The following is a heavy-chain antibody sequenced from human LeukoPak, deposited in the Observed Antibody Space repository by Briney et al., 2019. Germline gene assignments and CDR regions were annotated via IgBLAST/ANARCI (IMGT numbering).Heavy chain of an antibody. V-gene: IGHV3-11*01. D-gene: IGHD3-10*01. CDR2: FVNSGGTT. J-gene: IGHJ1*01. CDR3: AGGYGSGSYSA. Sequence: GGSLRLSCAASLFTFSKYYMSWIRPAPGRGREWISYFVNSGGTTSYADSVHGQFTISSDDAKNSLYLQMNSLRAGGTAVYYCAGGYGSGSYSAWGQ. CDR1: LFTFSKYY.